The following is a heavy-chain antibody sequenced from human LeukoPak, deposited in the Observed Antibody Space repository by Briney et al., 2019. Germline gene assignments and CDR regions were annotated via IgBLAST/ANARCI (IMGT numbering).Heavy chain of an antibody. CDR2: IYPSDSDT. V-gene: IGHV5-51*01. CDR1: GYSFTTYW. J-gene: IGHJ4*02. D-gene: IGHD4/OR15-4a*01. CDR3: ARWLGGANVDY. Sequence: GESLKISCKGSGYSFTTYWIAWVRPMPGKGLEWMGIIYPSDSDTRYSPSFQGQVTISADKSISTAYLQWSSLKASDTAMYYCARWLGGANVDYWGQGTLVTVSS.